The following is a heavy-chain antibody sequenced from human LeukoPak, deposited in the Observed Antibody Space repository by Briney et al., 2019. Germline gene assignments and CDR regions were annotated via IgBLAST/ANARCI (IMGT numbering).Heavy chain of an antibody. D-gene: IGHD3-22*01. V-gene: IGHV1-18*01. CDR1: GYTFTSYG. CDR3: ARFGYYYDSSQNWFDP. Sequence: ASAKVSCKASGYTFTSYGISWVRQAPGQGLEWMGWISAYNGNTNYAQKLQGRVTMTTDTSTSTAYMELRSLRSDDTAVYYCARFGYYYDSSQNWFDPWGQGTLVTVSS. CDR2: ISAYNGNT. J-gene: IGHJ5*02.